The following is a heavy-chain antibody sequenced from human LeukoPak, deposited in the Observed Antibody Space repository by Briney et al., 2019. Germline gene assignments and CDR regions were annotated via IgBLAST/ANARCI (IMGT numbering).Heavy chain of an antibody. J-gene: IGHJ6*02. CDR3: ARGPSIELWSDPYYYYGMDV. CDR1: GGSISSSSYY. V-gene: IGHV4-39*07. Sequence: ASETLSLTCTVSGGSISSSSYYWGWIRQPPGKGLEWIGSIYYSGSTYYNPSLKSRVTISVDTSKNQFSLKLSSVTAADTAVYYCARGPSIELWSDPYYYYGMDVWGQGTTVTVSS. CDR2: IYYSGST. D-gene: IGHD5-18*01.